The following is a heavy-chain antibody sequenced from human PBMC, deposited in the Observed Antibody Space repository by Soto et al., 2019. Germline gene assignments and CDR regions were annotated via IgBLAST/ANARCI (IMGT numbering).Heavy chain of an antibody. CDR1: GFTFSSYS. Sequence: GGSLRLSCAASGFTFSSYSMNWVRQAPGKGLEWVSSISSSSSYIYYADSVKGRFTISRDNAKNSLYLQMNSLRAEDTAVYYCARDSILTGYYYYYYYYMDFWGKGTTVTVSS. CDR2: ISSSSSYI. V-gene: IGHV3-21*01. D-gene: IGHD3-9*01. CDR3: ARDSILTGYYYYYYYYMDF. J-gene: IGHJ6*03.